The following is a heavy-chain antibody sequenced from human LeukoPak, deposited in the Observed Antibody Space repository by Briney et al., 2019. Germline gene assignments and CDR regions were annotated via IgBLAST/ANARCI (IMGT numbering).Heavy chain of an antibody. V-gene: IGHV1-2*04. Sequence: ASVKVSCKASGYTFTGCYMHWVRQAPGQGLEWMGWINLNTGGTNYAQKFQGWVTMTRDTSISTAYMELSRLRSDDTAVYYCARGKLLWFGELSYDAFDIWGQGTMVTVSS. J-gene: IGHJ3*02. CDR1: GYTFTGCY. CDR3: ARGKLLWFGELSYDAFDI. D-gene: IGHD3-10*01. CDR2: INLNTGGT.